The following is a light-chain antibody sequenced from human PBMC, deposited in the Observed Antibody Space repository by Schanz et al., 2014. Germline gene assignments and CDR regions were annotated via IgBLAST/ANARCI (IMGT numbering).Light chain of an antibody. Sequence: QSALTQPASVSGSPGQSITISCTGTSSDVGGYNHVAWYQQHPGKAPKLMIYDVSNRPSGVSYRFSGSKSGNTASLTISGLQAEDEADYYCSSYRSTSTLPNWVFGGGTKLTVL. V-gene: IGLV2-14*01. J-gene: IGLJ3*02. CDR2: DVS. CDR3: SSYRSTSTLPNWV. CDR1: SSDVGGYNH.